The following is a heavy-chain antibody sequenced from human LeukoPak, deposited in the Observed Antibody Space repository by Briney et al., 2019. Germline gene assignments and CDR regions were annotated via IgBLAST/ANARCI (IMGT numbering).Heavy chain of an antibody. CDR3: ARDYSASHGDY. V-gene: IGHV1-18*01. Sequence: ASVKVSCKASGYTLTRYGVSWVRQAPGQGLEWMGWISAYNGATKSAQKLQGRVTMTTDTSTSTAYMELRSLRSDDTAVYFCARDYSASHGDYWGQGTLVTVSS. D-gene: IGHD1-26*01. J-gene: IGHJ4*02. CDR1: GYTLTRYG. CDR2: ISAYNGAT.